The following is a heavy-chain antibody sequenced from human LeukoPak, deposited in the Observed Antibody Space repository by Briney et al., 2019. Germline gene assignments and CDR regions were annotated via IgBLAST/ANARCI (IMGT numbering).Heavy chain of an antibody. CDR1: GGSISSSSYY. Sequence: PSETLSLTCTVSGGSISSSSYYWGWIRQPPGKGLEWIGSIYYSGITYYNPSPKSRVTISVDTSKNQFSLKLSSVTAADTAVYYCARSGSYSFWFDPWGQGTLVTVSS. J-gene: IGHJ5*02. D-gene: IGHD1-26*01. CDR3: ARSGSYSFWFDP. V-gene: IGHV4-39*01. CDR2: IYYSGIT.